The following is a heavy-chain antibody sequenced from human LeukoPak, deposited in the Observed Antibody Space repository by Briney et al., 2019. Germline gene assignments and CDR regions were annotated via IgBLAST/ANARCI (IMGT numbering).Heavy chain of an antibody. CDR2: ISYSGST. CDR1: GGSISSYY. CDR3: ARHITQQWPVGLDR. J-gene: IGHJ5*02. D-gene: IGHD3-16*01. Sequence: SETLSLTCTVSGGSISSYYWSWIRQPPGKGLEGIGCISYSGSTHYNPSLERRVTISPDTSKNPLSLKLTYVTAADTAVYYCARHITQQWPVGLDRWGQGTLATVSS. V-gene: IGHV4-59*08.